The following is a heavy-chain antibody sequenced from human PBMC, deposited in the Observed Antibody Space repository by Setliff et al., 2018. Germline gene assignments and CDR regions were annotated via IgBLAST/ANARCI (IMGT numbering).Heavy chain of an antibody. J-gene: IGHJ3*02. CDR2: IYYSGST. CDR1: GGSISSSSYY. D-gene: IGHD6-25*01. V-gene: IGHV4-39*01. Sequence: PSETLSLTCTVSGGSISSSSYYWGWIRRPPGKGLEWIGSIYYSGSTYYNPSLKSRVTISVDTSKNQFSLKLSSVTAADTAVYYCASSRGRLQEAVAFDIWGQGTMVTVSS. CDR3: ASSRGRLQEAVAFDI.